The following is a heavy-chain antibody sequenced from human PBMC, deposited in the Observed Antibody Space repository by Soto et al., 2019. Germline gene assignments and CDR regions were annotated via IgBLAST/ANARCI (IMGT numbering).Heavy chain of an antibody. CDR1: GYTFTSYY. V-gene: IGHV1-46*01. CDR2: INPSGGST. Sequence: ASVKVSCEASGYTFTSYYMHWVRHAPGQGLEWMGIINPSGGSTSYAQKFQGRVTMTRDTSTSTVYMELSSLRSEDTAVYYCARAVGTSSGSYPIDYWGQGTLVTVSS. D-gene: IGHD3-22*01. CDR3: ARAVGTSSGSYPIDY. J-gene: IGHJ4*02.